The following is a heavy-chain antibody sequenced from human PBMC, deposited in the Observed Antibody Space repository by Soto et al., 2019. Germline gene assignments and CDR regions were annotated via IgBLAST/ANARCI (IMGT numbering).Heavy chain of an antibody. J-gene: IGHJ4*02. CDR3: TRVGGYYGDYPNFDY. CDR1: GSSISPFY. D-gene: IGHD4-17*01. CDR2: IYYTGST. Sequence: LSLTCTVSGSSISPFYWSWIRQPPGRGLEWIGYIYYTGSTKYNPSLKSRVTLSLGTSRNQLSLKLSSVTAADTAVYFCTRVGGYYGDYPNFDYWGPGTLVTVSS. V-gene: IGHV4-59*01.